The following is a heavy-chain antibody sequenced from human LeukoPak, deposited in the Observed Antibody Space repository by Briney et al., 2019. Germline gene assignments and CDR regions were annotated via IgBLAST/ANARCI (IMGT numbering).Heavy chain of an antibody. D-gene: IGHD3-3*01. Sequence: GGSLRLSCAASGFTFSRYWMHWVRQAPGKGLVWVSRINSDGSSTSYADSVKGRFTISRDNAKNTLYLQMNSLRAEDTAVYYCAREIPIFGGAITIDYWGQGTLVTVSS. CDR3: AREIPIFGGAITIDY. CDR2: INSDGSST. CDR1: GFTFSRYW. V-gene: IGHV3-74*01. J-gene: IGHJ4*02.